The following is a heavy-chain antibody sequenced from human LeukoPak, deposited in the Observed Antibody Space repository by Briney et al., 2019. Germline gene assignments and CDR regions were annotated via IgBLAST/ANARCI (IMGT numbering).Heavy chain of an antibody. Sequence: GGALRLSCAASGFTFSTYAMRWVRQAPGKGLEWVSLIHKYAVGTYDARAVKGRSTISRDNSNNTPYLKMNSLRAEDTALYYCAKFRGGTTTLYHFDYWGQGTLVAVSS. J-gene: IGHJ4*02. V-gene: IGHV3-23*01. CDR1: GFTFSTYA. D-gene: IGHD1-1*01. CDR2: IHKYAVGT. CDR3: AKFRGGTTTLYHFDY.